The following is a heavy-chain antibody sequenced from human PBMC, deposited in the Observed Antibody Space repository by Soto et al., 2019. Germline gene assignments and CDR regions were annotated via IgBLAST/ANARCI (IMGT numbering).Heavy chain of an antibody. Sequence: EVQLVQSGAEVKKPGESLRISCKGSGYNFTSYSISWVRQMSGKGLEWMGRIDPSGSKSNFRPSFQGHVTSSADKSTSTAYLQWRSLKASDTAIYYCARNRGRTSLAGFDYWGQGTLVTVSS. D-gene: IGHD3-10*01. CDR3: ARNRGRTSLAGFDY. V-gene: IGHV5-10-1*03. J-gene: IGHJ4*02. CDR2: IDPSGSKS. CDR1: GYNFTSYS.